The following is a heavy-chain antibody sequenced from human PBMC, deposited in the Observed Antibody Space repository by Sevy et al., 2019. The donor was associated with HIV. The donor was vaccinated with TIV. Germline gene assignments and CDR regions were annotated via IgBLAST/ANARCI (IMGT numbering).Heavy chain of an antibody. CDR2: IYYSGST. Sequence: SETLSLTCTVSGGSISSYYWSWIRQPPGKGLEWIGYIYYSGSTNYNPARKSRVTISVDTPKNQFSLKLSSVTAADTAVYYCARGDYYMDVWGKGTTVTVSS. V-gene: IGHV4-59*01. CDR1: GGSISSYY. CDR3: ARGDYYMDV. J-gene: IGHJ6*03.